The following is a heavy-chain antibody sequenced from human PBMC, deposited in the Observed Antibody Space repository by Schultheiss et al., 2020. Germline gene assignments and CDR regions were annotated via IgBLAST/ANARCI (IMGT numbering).Heavy chain of an antibody. J-gene: IGHJ2*01. CDR2: ISAYNGNT. V-gene: IGHV1-18*01. Sequence: GESLKISCKASGGTFSSYAISWVRQAPGQGLEWMGWISAYNGNTNYAQKLQGRVTMTTDTSTSTAYMELRSLRSDDTAVYYCARVLAAAGTGYFDLWGRGTLVTVSS. CDR3: ARVLAAAGTGYFDL. CDR1: GGTFSSYA. D-gene: IGHD6-13*01.